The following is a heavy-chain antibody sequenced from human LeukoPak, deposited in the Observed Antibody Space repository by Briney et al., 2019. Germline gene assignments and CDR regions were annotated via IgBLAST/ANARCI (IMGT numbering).Heavy chain of an antibody. Sequence: ASVKVSCKAFGYTLNSHYMHWVRQAPGQGLEWMGKINFSVGSIDYVQKFQGRATMTRDTSTSTVYMELSSLRSEDTAVYYCASHSSGWQQTYFDYWGQGTLVTVYS. D-gene: IGHD6-19*01. CDR2: INFSVGSI. CDR3: ASHSSGWQQTYFDY. J-gene: IGHJ4*02. V-gene: IGHV1-46*02. CDR1: GYTLNSHY.